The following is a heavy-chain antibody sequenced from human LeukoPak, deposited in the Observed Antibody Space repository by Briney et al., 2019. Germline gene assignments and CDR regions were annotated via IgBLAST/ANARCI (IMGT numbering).Heavy chain of an antibody. J-gene: IGHJ5*02. CDR1: GYSFTNYW. CDR3: ARGLRDCSSTSCYGVNWFDP. CDR2: IYPGDSDT. D-gene: IGHD2-2*01. V-gene: IGHV5-51*01. Sequence: GESLKISCKGSGYSFTNYWIGWVRQMPGKGLEWMGIIYPGDSDTRYSPSFQGQVTISADKSISTAYLQWSSLKASDSAMYYCARGLRDCSSTSCYGVNWFDPWGQGTLVTVSS.